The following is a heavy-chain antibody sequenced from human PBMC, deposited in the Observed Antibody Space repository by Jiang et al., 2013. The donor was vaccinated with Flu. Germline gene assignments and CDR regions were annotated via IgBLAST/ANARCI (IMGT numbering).Heavy chain of an antibody. Sequence: SGAEVKKPGASVKVSCKASGYTFDNYYIYWVRQAPGQGLEWMGWINPDSGATKYAQKFQGRVTMTGDTSIATVYMDLTSLRSDDTAVYFCARRGFEYWGQGTQVTVSS. CDR1: GYTFDNYY. CDR3: ARRGFEY. J-gene: IGHJ4*02. V-gene: IGHV1-2*02. CDR2: INPDSGAT. D-gene: IGHD3-10*01.